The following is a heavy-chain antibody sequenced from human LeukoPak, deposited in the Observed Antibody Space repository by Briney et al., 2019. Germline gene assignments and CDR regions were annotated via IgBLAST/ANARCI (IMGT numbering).Heavy chain of an antibody. J-gene: IGHJ6*02. D-gene: IGHD3-3*01. Sequence: QAGGSLRLSCAASGFTFSSYAMSWVRQAPGKGLEWVSAISGSGGSTYYADSVKGRFTISTDNSKNTLYLQMNSLRAEDKAVYYCAKDYYDFWCRKYASYGMDVWGQGTTVTVSS. CDR3: AKDYYDFWCRKYASYGMDV. CDR1: GFTFSSYA. V-gene: IGHV3-23*01. CDR2: ISGSGGST.